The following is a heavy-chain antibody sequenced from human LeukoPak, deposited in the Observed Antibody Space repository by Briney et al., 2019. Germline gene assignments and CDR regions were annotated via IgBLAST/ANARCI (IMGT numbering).Heavy chain of an antibody. CDR2: IYKSGTT. V-gene: IGHV4-4*07. J-gene: IGHJ6*03. Sequence: SETLSLTCTVSGESINSYYWNWIRQSAGKGLEWIGHIYKSGTTNFNPSLTSRVTMSLDTSRNQFSLKLRSVTAADTAVYFCARSFLDYMDVWGKGTTVTVSS. CDR3: ARSFLDYMDV. D-gene: IGHD2/OR15-2a*01. CDR1: GESINSYY.